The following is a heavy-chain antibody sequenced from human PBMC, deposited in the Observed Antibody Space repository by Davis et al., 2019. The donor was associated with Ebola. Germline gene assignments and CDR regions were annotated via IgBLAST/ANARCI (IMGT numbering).Heavy chain of an antibody. CDR2: ISSSSSYI. CDR3: AKDPLWFRELLPDY. D-gene: IGHD3-10*01. CDR1: GFTFSSYS. J-gene: IGHJ4*02. Sequence: GESLKISCAASGFTFSSYSMNWVRQAPGKGLEWVSSISSSSSYIYYADSVKGRFTISRDNAKNSLYLQMNSLRAEDTAVYYCAKDPLWFRELLPDYWGQGTLVTVSS. V-gene: IGHV3-21*04.